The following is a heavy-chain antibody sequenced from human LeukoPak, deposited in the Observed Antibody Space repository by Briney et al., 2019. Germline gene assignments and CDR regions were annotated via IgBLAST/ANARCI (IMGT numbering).Heavy chain of an antibody. Sequence: PSETLSLTCTVSGGSISSYYWSWIRQPAGKGLEWIGRIYTSGSTNYNPSLKSRVTVSVDTSKNQFSLKLSSVTAADTAVYYCARDTGVAGWNYNWFDPWGQGTLVTVSS. CDR1: GGSISSYY. D-gene: IGHD6-19*01. J-gene: IGHJ5*02. V-gene: IGHV4-4*07. CDR3: ARDTGVAGWNYNWFDP. CDR2: IYTSGST.